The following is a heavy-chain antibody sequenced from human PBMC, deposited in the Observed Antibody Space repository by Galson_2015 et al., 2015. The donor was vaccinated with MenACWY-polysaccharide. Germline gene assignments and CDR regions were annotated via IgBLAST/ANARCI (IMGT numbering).Heavy chain of an antibody. D-gene: IGHD2-2*02. CDR2: INSDGSGT. Sequence: SLRLSCAASGFSFSTSWVYWDRQAPGKGLVRVSRINSDGSGTSYADSVKGRFTISRDNAKNTVYLQMNSLRAEDTAVYYCARAGYCTSTSCYTSVRLWGQGTLVTVSS. V-gene: IGHV3-74*01. J-gene: IGHJ4*02. CDR1: GFSFSTSW. CDR3: ARAGYCTSTSCYTSVRL.